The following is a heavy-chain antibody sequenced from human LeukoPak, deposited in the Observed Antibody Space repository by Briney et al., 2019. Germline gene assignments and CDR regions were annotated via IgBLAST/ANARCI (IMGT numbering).Heavy chain of an antibody. CDR2: ISSSSSTI. CDR3: ARGTGSYYGYFQP. Sequence: GRSLRLSCAASGFTFSSYSMSWVRQAPGKGLEWVSYISSSSSTIYYADSVKGRFTISRDNAKNSLYLQMNSLRAEDTAVYYCARGTGSYYGYFQPWGQGTLVTVSS. V-gene: IGHV3-48*04. CDR1: GFTFSSYS. J-gene: IGHJ1*01. D-gene: IGHD1-26*01.